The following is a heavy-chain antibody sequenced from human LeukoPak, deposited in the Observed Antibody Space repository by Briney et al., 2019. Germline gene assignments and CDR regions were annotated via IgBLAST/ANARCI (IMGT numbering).Heavy chain of an antibody. J-gene: IGHJ4*03. CDR2: ASSDGSDK. D-gene: IGHD2-2*01. CDR1: GLTFIDYT. Sequence: GGSLRLSCTTSGLTFIDYTMHWVRQAPGEGPEWVALASSDGSDKQYAASVKGRFTISRDDSKSTLYLEMNTLKDGDTAVYYCARAHSASWYAAYWGHGTRVTVSS. CDR3: ARAHSASWYAAY. V-gene: IGHV3-30*04.